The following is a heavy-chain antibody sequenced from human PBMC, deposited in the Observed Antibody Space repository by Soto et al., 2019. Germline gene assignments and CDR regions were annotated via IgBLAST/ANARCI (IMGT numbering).Heavy chain of an antibody. V-gene: IGHV1-8*01. J-gene: IGHJ5*02. D-gene: IGHD3-22*01. CDR2: MNPNSSNT. Sequence: QVQLVQSGAEVKKPGASVKVSCKASGYTFTSYAINWVRQATGQGLEWMGWMNPNSSNTGYAQKFQGRVTMTRNTSISTAYMEQSSLRSEDTAVYYCSRGRHHDSIVQGHWFDPWGQGTLVTGSS. CDR3: SRGRHHDSIVQGHWFDP. CDR1: GYTFTSYA.